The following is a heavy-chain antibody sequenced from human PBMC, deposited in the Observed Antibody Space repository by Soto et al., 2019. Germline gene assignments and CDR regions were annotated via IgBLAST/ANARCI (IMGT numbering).Heavy chain of an antibody. CDR2: INHSGST. Sequence: SETLSLTCAVYGASFSGYYWSWIRQPPGKGLEWIGEINHSGSTNYNPSLKSRVTISVDTSKNQFSLKLSSVTAADTAVYYCARAPRGEYQLTHYYMDVWGKGTTVTVSS. D-gene: IGHD2-2*01. CDR1: GASFSGYY. V-gene: IGHV4-34*01. J-gene: IGHJ6*03. CDR3: ARAPRGEYQLTHYYMDV.